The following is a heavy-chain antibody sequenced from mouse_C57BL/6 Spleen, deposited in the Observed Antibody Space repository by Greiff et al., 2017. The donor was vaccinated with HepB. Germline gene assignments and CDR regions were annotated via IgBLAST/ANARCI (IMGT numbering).Heavy chain of an antibody. CDR3: TRSVPYCGSSYYYAMDY. D-gene: IGHD1-1*01. V-gene: IGHV1-15*01. J-gene: IGHJ4*01. Sequence: VQLQQSGAELVRPGASVTLSCKASGYTFTDYEMHWVKQTPVHGLEWIGAIDPETGGTAYNQKFKGKAILTADKSSSTAYMELRSLTSEDSAVYYCTRSVPYCGSSYYYAMDYWGQGTSVTVSS. CDR1: GYTFTDYE. CDR2: IDPETGGT.